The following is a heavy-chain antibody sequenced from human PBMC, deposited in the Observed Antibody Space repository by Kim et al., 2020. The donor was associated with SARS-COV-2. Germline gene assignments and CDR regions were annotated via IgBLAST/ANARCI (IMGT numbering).Heavy chain of an antibody. D-gene: IGHD3-22*01. V-gene: IGHV3-30-3*01. J-gene: IGHJ4*02. CDR3: ARVLAVADYYDSSGYYPFDY. CDR2: ISYDGSNK. Sequence: GGSLRLSCAASGFTFSSYAMHWVRQAPGKGLEWVAVISYDGSNKYYADSVKGRFTISRDNSKNTLYLQMNSLRAEDTAVYYCARVLAVADYYDSSGYYPFDYWGQGTLVTVSS. CDR1: GFTFSSYA.